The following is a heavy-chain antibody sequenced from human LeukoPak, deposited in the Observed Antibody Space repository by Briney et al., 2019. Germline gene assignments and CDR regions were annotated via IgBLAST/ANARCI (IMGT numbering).Heavy chain of an antibody. Sequence: AASVKVSCKASGYTFTSYGISWVRQAPGQGLEWMGGIIPIFGTANYAQKFQGRVTITADESTSTAYMELSSLRSEDTAVYYCARAGYCSGGSCYGGSYYYYGMDVWGQGTTVTVSS. CDR2: IIPIFGTA. D-gene: IGHD2-15*01. J-gene: IGHJ6*02. CDR3: ARAGYCSGGSCYGGSYYYYGMDV. V-gene: IGHV1-69*13. CDR1: GYTFTSYG.